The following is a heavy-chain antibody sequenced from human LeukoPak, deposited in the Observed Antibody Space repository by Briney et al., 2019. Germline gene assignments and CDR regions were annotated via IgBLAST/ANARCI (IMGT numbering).Heavy chain of an antibody. D-gene: IGHD3/OR15-3a*01. Sequence: PGGSLRLSCAASGFTFSSYSMNWVRQAPGKGLEWASSISSSSSYIYYADSVKGRFTISRDNAKNSLYLQMNSLRAEDTAVYYCARDLPKYFGVWRAIFDYWGQGTLVTVSS. CDR3: ARDLPKYFGVWRAIFDY. CDR1: GFTFSSYS. J-gene: IGHJ4*02. CDR2: ISSSSSYI. V-gene: IGHV3-21*01.